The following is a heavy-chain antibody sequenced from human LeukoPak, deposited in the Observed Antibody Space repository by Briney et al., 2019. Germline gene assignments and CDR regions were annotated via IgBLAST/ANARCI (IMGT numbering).Heavy chain of an antibody. CDR1: GATFSDRW. Sequence: GGSLRLSCAASGATFSDRWMHWVRQVPGKGLVWVSLIKTDGRTTIYADSVKGRFTISRDNGKSTLYLQMNSLRAEDTAIYYCTSGPSYGYEWWGQGTVVTVSS. D-gene: IGHD3-16*01. CDR2: IKTDGRTT. CDR3: TSGPSYGYEW. J-gene: IGHJ1*01. V-gene: IGHV3-74*01.